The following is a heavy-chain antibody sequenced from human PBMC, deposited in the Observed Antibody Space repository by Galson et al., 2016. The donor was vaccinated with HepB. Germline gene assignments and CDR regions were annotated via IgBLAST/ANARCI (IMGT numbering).Heavy chain of an antibody. D-gene: IGHD6-19*01. CDR3: AKDLDSSGWYEGVY. Sequence: SLRLSCAASGFTFSSYAMNWVRQAPGKGLEWVATISIFGDNTHYADSVKGRFTVSRDNSKSTFYLLMHSLRVEDTAIYHCAKDLDSSGWYEGVYWGQGTLVTVSS. CDR2: ISIFGDNT. CDR1: GFTFSSYA. J-gene: IGHJ4*02. V-gene: IGHV3-23*01.